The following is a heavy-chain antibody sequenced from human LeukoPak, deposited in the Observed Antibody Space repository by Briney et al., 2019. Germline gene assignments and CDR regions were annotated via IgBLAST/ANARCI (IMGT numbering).Heavy chain of an antibody. CDR1: GFTFSTYW. Sequence: GGSLRLSCAASGFTFSTYWMTWVRQAPGKGLEWVANIKQDGSEKYFVDSVKGRFSISRDNAKNSLYLQMNSLRAEDTAVYYCARAPSGVSFDYWGQGTLVTVSS. CDR3: ARAPSGVSFDY. J-gene: IGHJ4*02. CDR2: IKQDGSEK. V-gene: IGHV3-7*03. D-gene: IGHD1-26*01.